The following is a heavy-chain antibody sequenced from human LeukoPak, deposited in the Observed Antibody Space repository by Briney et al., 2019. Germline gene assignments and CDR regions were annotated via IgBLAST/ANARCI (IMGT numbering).Heavy chain of an antibody. V-gene: IGHV4-39*07. Sequence: PSETLSLTCTVSGGSISSSRYYWGWIRQPPGKGLEWIGSIYHSGSTYYNPSLKSRVTISVDTSKNQFSLKLNSVTAADTAVYYCARDGALKFGDPFDSWGQGTLVTVSS. CDR2: IYHSGST. CDR1: GGSISSSRYY. CDR3: ARDGALKFGDPFDS. J-gene: IGHJ4*02. D-gene: IGHD3-10*01.